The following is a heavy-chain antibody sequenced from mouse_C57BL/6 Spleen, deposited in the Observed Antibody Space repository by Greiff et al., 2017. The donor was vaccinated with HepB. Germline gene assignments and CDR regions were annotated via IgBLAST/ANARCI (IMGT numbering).Heavy chain of an antibody. D-gene: IGHD2-5*01. V-gene: IGHV1-69*01. J-gene: IGHJ3*01. CDR2: IDPSDSYT. Sequence: QVQLKQPGAELVMPGASVKLSCKASGYTFTSYWMHWVKQRPGQGLEWIGEIDPSDSYTNYNQKFKGKSTLTVDKSSSTAYMQLSSLTSEDSAVYYCAREGSYYSKGFAYWGQGILVTVAA. CDR1: GYTFTSYW. CDR3: AREGSYYSKGFAY.